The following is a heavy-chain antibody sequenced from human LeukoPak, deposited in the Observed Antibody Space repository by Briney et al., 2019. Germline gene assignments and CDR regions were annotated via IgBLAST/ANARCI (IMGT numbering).Heavy chain of an antibody. V-gene: IGHV3-23*01. Sequence: PGGSLRLSCAASGFTFTSYGMSWVRQAPGKGLEWVSVISGSGSSTYYAHSVKGRFTISRDNSKNTLSLQMNSLRAEDTAVYYCAKLLEKFRFGELIHRLPNAFDYWGQGTLVTVSS. D-gene: IGHD3-10*01. CDR3: AKLLEKFRFGELIHRLPNAFDY. CDR1: GFTFTSYG. CDR2: ISGSGSST. J-gene: IGHJ4*02.